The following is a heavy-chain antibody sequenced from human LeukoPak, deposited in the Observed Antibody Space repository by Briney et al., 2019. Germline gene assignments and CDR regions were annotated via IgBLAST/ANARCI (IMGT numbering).Heavy chain of an antibody. V-gene: IGHV1-8*01. Sequence: SSVKVSCKASGYTFTSYDINWVRQATGQGLEWMGWMNPNSGNTGYAQKFQGRVTMTRNTSISTAYMELSSLRSEDTAVYYCARGGSGSYYVLYWGQGTLVTVSS. CDR3: ARGGSGSYYVLY. CDR2: MNPNSGNT. D-gene: IGHD3-10*01. J-gene: IGHJ4*02. CDR1: GYTFTSYD.